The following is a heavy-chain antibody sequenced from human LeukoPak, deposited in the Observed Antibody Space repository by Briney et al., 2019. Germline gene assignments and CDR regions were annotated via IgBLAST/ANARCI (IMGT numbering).Heavy chain of an antibody. J-gene: IGHJ4*02. Sequence: GGSLTLSCAASGFSFSAYNMNWVRQAPGKGLEWVSSFCSSSSYIYYADSVKGRFTITTDNAKNSLSLQMHSLRAEDTAVYYCSRAVMTAVAGTYFDYWGQGTLVTVSS. D-gene: IGHD6-19*01. CDR1: GFSFSAYN. V-gene: IGHV3-21*01. CDR2: FCSSSSYI. CDR3: SRAVMTAVAGTYFDY.